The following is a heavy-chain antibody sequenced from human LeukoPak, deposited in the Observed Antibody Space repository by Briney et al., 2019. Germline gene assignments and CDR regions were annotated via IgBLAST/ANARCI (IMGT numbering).Heavy chain of an antibody. D-gene: IGHD2-8*01. Sequence: KSPETLSLTCGVYGGSFSGYYWTWIRQFPGMGLEWIAEIIHSGSTNYNPSLTGRVTLSVDTSKNQFSLQLSSVTAADTAVYYCARGILVTVYAAFDYWGQGSLVTVSS. CDR2: IIHSGST. CDR3: ARGILVTVYAAFDY. V-gene: IGHV4-34*01. J-gene: IGHJ4*02. CDR1: GGSFSGYY.